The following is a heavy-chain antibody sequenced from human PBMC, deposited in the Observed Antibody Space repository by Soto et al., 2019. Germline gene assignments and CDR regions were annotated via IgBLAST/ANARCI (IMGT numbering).Heavy chain of an antibody. J-gene: IGHJ5*02. CDR1: RYTFASYD. CDR2: MNPNSGNT. CDR3: ARALDFWSGYYYWFDT. V-gene: IGHV1-8*01. D-gene: IGHD3-3*01. Sequence: ASGKPCCKAPRYTFASYDINSLRHSPGQWLECMGWMNPNSGNTGYAQKFQGRVTMTRNTSISTAYMELSSLRSEDTAVYYCARALDFWSGYYYWFDTWGQGTLVTVSS.